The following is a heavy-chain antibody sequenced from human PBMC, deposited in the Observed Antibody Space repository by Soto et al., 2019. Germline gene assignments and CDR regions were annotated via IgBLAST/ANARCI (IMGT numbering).Heavy chain of an antibody. Sequence: QVQLQESGPGLVKPSQTLSLTCTVSGGSISSGDYCWSWIRQPPGKGLECIGYIYYSGGTYYNPYLKSRVIIAGDTSKKQFSMKLSSVTAADTAVYYCARERFGDSHAFDIWGQGTMVTVSS. CDR3: ARERFGDSHAFDI. V-gene: IGHV4-30-4*01. D-gene: IGHD2-21*02. J-gene: IGHJ3*02. CDR1: GGSISSGDYC. CDR2: IYYSGGT.